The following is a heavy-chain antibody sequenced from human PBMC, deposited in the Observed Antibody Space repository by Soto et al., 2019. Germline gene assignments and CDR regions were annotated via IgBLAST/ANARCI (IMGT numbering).Heavy chain of an antibody. J-gene: IGHJ6*02. CDR2: IIPIFGTA. CDR3: ARDRRSYYDFWSGYPPAGYYGMDV. Sequence: GASVKVSCKASGYTFTSYDINWVRQALGQGLEWMGGIIPIFGTANYAQKFQGRVTITADKSTSTAYMELSSLRSEDTAVYYCARDRRSYYDFWSGYPPAGYYGMDVWGQGTTVTVSS. CDR1: GYTFTSYD. V-gene: IGHV1-69*06. D-gene: IGHD3-3*01.